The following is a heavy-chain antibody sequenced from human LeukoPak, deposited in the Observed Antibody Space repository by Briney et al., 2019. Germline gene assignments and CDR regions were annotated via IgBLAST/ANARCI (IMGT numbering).Heavy chain of an antibody. V-gene: IGHV3-30-3*01. CDR3: ARDSYYGSGKTDY. CDR2: ISYDGSNK. J-gene: IGHJ4*02. CDR1: GFTFSSYA. Sequence: GGSLRLSCAASGFTFSSYAMPWVRQAPGKGLEWVAVISYDGSNKYYADSVKGRFTISRDNSKNTLYLQMNSLRAEDTAVYYCARDSYYGSGKTDYWGQGTLVTVSS. D-gene: IGHD3-10*01.